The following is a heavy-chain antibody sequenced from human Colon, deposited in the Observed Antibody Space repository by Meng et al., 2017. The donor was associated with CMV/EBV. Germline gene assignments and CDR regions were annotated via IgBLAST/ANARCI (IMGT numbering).Heavy chain of an antibody. V-gene: IGHV3-23*01. D-gene: IGHD3-3*01. CDR1: GFTFSSYA. Sequence: GESLKISCAASGFTFSSYAMTWVRQAPGKGLEWVSAIVGSGGTTYYADSVKGRFTISRDNSKNTLYLQMSGLRDDDTAMYYCANSHVSRFLERLWHDWGQGTLVTVSS. CDR2: IVGSGGTT. CDR3: ANSHVSRFLERLWHD. J-gene: IGHJ4*02.